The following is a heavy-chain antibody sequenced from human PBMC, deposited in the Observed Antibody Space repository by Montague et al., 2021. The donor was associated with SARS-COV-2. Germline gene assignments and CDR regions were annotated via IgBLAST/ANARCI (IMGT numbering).Heavy chain of an antibody. Sequence: SETLSLTCGVSGASVTSTNWWSWFRQPTGKGLQWIGEIYHTGNTNYSPSLKNRVSISLDKSKNQLSPRLNSVTAADTTVYYCASPNEGSGYYRPFDYWGQGTLVTVSS. CDR3: ASPNEGSGYYRPFDY. CDR2: IYHTGNT. D-gene: IGHD3-22*01. CDR1: GASVTSTNW. V-gene: IGHV4-4*02. J-gene: IGHJ4*02.